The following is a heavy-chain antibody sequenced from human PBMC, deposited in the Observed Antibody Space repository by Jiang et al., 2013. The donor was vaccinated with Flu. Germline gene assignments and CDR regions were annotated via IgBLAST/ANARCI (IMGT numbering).Heavy chain of an antibody. CDR2: ISHTGTT. V-gene: IGHV4-38-2*02. CDR1: GYSISSGYY. CDR3: ATTTGN. Sequence: TLSLICTVSGYSISSGYYWGWVRQPPGKGLEWIGSISHTGTTYYNPSLQTRLTISLDTSKNQFSLMLTSVTAADTAVYYCATTTGNWGQGTLVTVSS. J-gene: IGHJ4*02. D-gene: IGHD3-10*01.